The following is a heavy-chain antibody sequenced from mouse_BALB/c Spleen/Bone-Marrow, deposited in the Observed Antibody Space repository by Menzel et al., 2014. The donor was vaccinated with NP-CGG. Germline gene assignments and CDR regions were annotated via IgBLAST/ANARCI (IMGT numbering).Heavy chain of an antibody. CDR1: GYAFSVYW. J-gene: IGHJ2*01. CDR3: ARGGISVDY. V-gene: IGHV1-80*01. Sequence: VKLVESGAELVRPGSSVKISCKASGYAFSVYWMNWVKQRPGQGLERIGQIYPGDGDTNYNGKFKGRATLTADKSSNTAYMQLSSLTSEDSAVYFCARGGISVDYWGQGTTLTVSS. CDR2: IYPGDGDT.